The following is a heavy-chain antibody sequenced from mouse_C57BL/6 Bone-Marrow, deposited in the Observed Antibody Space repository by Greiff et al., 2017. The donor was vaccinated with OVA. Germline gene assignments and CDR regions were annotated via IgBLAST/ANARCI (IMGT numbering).Heavy chain of an antibody. V-gene: IGHV1-82*01. Sequence: VQLQQSGPELVKPGASVKISCKASGYAFSSSGMNWVKQRPGKGLEWIGRIYPGDGDTNYNGKFKGKATLTADKSSSTPYMQLSSLTSADSAVYVCACLLRQGYAYWYRGTGVTVTA. D-gene: IGHD1-1*01. CDR1: GYAFSSSG. J-gene: IGHJ3*01. CDR3: ACLLRQGYAY. CDR2: IYPGDGDT.